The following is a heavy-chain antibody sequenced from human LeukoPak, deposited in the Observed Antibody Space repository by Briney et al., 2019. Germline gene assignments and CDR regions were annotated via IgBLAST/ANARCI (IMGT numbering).Heavy chain of an antibody. Sequence: SETLSLTCTVSGGSISSYYWSWIRQPPGKGLEWIGYIQYSGNTNSNPSLKSRVTISVDTSKNQLSLKLSSVTAADTAVYYRAGRGYSSGWYGFDPWGQGTLVTVSS. CDR3: AGRGYSSGWYGFDP. D-gene: IGHD6-19*01. J-gene: IGHJ5*02. CDR2: IQYSGNT. V-gene: IGHV4-59*03. CDR1: GGSISSYY.